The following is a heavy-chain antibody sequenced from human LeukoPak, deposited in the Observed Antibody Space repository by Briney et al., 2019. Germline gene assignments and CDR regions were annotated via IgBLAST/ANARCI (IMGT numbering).Heavy chain of an antibody. J-gene: IGHJ5*02. D-gene: IGHD1-1*01. CDR2: IYGSGST. V-gene: IGHV4-59*01. CDR1: GGSISSNY. Sequence: SETLSVTCTVSGGSISSNYWSWIRQPPGKGLEWIGHIYGSGSTNYNPSLKSRVTLSVDTSKNQFSLKLSSVTAADTAVYYCAREGTSGTHLNWFDPWGQGTLVTVSS. CDR3: AREGTSGTHLNWFDP.